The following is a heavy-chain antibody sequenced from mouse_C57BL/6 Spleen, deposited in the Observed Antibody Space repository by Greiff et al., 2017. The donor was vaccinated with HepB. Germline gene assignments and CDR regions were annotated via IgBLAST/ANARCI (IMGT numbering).Heavy chain of an antibody. D-gene: IGHD1-1*01. CDR2: INPSNGGT. J-gene: IGHJ3*01. Sequence: QVQLQQPGTELVKPGASVKLSCKASGYTFTSYWMHWVKQRPGQGLEWIGNINPSNGGTNYNEKFKSKATLTVDKSSSTAYMQLSSLTSEDSAVSYDARFYGSSKPLFAYWGQGTLVTVSA. CDR1: GYTFTSYW. V-gene: IGHV1-53*01. CDR3: ARFYGSSKPLFAY.